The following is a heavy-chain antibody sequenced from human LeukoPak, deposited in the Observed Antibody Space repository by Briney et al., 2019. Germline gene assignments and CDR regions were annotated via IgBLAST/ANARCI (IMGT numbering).Heavy chain of an antibody. D-gene: IGHD3-10*01. CDR1: GYTFTSYA. V-gene: IGHV1-3*01. CDR2: INAGNGNT. J-gene: IGHJ4*02. CDR3: ARSNSDGKRITMVRGAYYFDY. Sequence: ASVKVSCKASGYTFTSYAMHWVRQAPGQRLEWMGCINAGNGNTKYSQKFQGRVTITRDTSASTDYMELSSLRSEDTAVYYCARSNSDGKRITMVRGAYYFDYWGQGTLVTVSS.